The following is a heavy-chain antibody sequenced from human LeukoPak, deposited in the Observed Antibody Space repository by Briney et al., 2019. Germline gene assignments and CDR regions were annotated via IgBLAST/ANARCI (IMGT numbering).Heavy chain of an antibody. D-gene: IGHD3-22*01. CDR3: ARQRYYDSSGNYYFDY. Sequence: GESLKISCKGSGYSFTSYWIGWVRQMPGKGLEWMGIIYPGDSDTRYSPSFQGQVTISADKSISTAYLQWSSLKASDTAMYYCARQRYYDSSGNYYFDYWGQGTLVTVSS. V-gene: IGHV5-51*01. J-gene: IGHJ4*02. CDR1: GYSFTSYW. CDR2: IYPGDSDT.